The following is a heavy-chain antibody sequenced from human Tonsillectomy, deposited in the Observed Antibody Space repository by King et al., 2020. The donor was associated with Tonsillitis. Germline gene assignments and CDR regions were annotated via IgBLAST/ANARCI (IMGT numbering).Heavy chain of an antibody. Sequence: QLVQSGGVVVQPGRSLRRSCAASGFTFSNYATHWVRQAPGKGLDWGAFISFDGSNKYYADSVKGRFNISRDNSNNTLYLQMNSLRAEDTAVYYCARPPRIFLEWFYGMDVWGQGTTVTVSS. CDR2: ISFDGSNK. J-gene: IGHJ6*02. CDR1: GFTFSNYA. V-gene: IGHV3-30-3*01. D-gene: IGHD3-3*01. CDR3: ARPPRIFLEWFYGMDV.